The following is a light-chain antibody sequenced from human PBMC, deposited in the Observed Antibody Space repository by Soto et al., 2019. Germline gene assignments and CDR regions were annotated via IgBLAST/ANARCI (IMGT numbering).Light chain of an antibody. Sequence: EIVMTQSPVTLSVSPGERATLSGRASQSVNSNLAWYHQKPGHAPRLLVYGATTRATGIPARFSGSGSGTEFTLTISSLQSEDFAVYCCQRYNDWPPLTFGGGTNVEIK. V-gene: IGKV3-15*01. CDR2: GAT. CDR1: QSVNSN. CDR3: QRYNDWPPLT. J-gene: IGKJ4*01.